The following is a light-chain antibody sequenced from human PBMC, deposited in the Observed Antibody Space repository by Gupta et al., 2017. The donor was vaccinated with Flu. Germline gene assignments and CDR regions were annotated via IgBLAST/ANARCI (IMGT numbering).Light chain of an antibody. J-gene: IGLJ2*01. Sequence: SALTQPASVSGSPGQSITISCTGTSSDVGGYDYVYWYHPHPGKAPKLMIYDVSKRAAGVAIRFSASKSGNTASLTISGHTAEDGDDYYYSSDTSSSTVVFGGGTKLTVL. CDR3: SSDTSSSTVV. V-gene: IGLV2-14*01. CDR1: SSDVGGYDY. CDR2: DVS.